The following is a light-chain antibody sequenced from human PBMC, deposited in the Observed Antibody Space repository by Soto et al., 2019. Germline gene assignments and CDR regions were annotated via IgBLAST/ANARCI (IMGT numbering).Light chain of an antibody. CDR1: QRISSW. CDR2: DAS. V-gene: IGKV1-5*01. Sequence: DIQMTQSPSPLSASVGDRVTITCRASQRISSWLAWYQQQPGKAPKLLVYDASTLQSGVPSRFSGNGSGTEFTLTISRLQPEDLATYFCQQYNGYPWTFGQGTRVGIK. J-gene: IGKJ1*01. CDR3: QQYNGYPWT.